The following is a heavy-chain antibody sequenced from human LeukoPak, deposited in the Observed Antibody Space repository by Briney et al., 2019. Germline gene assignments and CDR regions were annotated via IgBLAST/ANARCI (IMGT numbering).Heavy chain of an antibody. V-gene: IGHV3-23*01. J-gene: IGHJ4*02. Sequence: GGSLSLSCAASGFTFSSYAMRWVRQAPGKGLEWVSAISGSGGSTYYADSVKGRFTIYRDKYKNTLYLQMNSLRDEDTDVYYCPNQRRIAVAHEFDYWGQATMVTDSS. D-gene: IGHD6-19*01. CDR2: ISGSGGST. CDR3: PNQRRIAVAHEFDY. CDR1: GFTFSSYA.